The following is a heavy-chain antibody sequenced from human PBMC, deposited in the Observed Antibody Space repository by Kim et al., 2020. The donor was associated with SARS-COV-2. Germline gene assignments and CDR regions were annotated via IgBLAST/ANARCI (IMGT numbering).Heavy chain of an antibody. CDR2: IKPDGSQK. CDR3: TSGSAN. V-gene: IGHV3-7*01. J-gene: IGHJ4*02. D-gene: IGHD1-26*01. Sequence: GGSLRLSCVASGFSFSTSRMSWVRQTAGKGLEWVSNIKPDGSQKYYVDSVKGRFVISRDNTNNSLYLQVSSLRVDDTAIYYCTSGSANWGQGTLVTVSS. CDR1: GFSFSTSR.